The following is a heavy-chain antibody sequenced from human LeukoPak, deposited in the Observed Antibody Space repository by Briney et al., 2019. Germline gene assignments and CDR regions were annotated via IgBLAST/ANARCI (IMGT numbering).Heavy chain of an antibody. CDR1: GFTFSIYT. CDR2: ISGSGAYT. Sequence: GGSLRLSCAASGFTFSIYTVSWVRQTPGKGLEWVSAISGSGAYTYYADSVKGRFTISRDNSKNTLYLQMNSLRAEDTAVYYCAKGSSGSSAIFDYWGQGTLVTVSS. V-gene: IGHV3-23*01. D-gene: IGHD6-19*01. J-gene: IGHJ4*02. CDR3: AKGSSGSSAIFDY.